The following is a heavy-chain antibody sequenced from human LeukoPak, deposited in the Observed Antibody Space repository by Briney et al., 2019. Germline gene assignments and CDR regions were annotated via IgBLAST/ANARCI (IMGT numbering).Heavy chain of an antibody. J-gene: IGHJ1*01. D-gene: IGHD2-21*02. V-gene: IGHV4-30-2*01. Sequence: SQTLSLTCAVSGGSISSGGYSWSWIRQPPGKGLEWIGYTYHSGSTYYNPSLKSRVTISVDTSKNQFSLKLSSVTAADTAVYYCARGDGPHWGQGTLVTVSS. CDR3: ARGDGPH. CDR1: GGSISSGGYS. CDR2: TYHSGST.